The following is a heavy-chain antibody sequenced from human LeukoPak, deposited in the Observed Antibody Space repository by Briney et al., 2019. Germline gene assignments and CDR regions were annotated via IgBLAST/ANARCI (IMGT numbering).Heavy chain of an antibody. CDR1: GGSISSYY. V-gene: IGHV4-59*01. D-gene: IGHD1-26*01. CDR2: IYYSGST. Sequence: PSETLSLTCTVSGGSISSYYWSWIRQPPGKGLEWIGYIYYSGSTNYNPPLKSRVTISVDTSKNQFSLKLSSVTAADTAVYYCASGSYFIFIYWGQGTLVTVSS. CDR3: ASGSYFIFIY. J-gene: IGHJ4*02.